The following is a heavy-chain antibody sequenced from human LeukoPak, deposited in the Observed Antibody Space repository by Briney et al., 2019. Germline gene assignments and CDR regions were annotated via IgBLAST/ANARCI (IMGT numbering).Heavy chain of an antibody. V-gene: IGHV1-69*13. CDR1: GYTFTGYY. J-gene: IGHJ5*02. CDR3: AVSGYSGYGHNWFDP. Sequence: SVKVSCKASGYTFTGYYMHWVRQAPGQGLEWMGWIIPIFGTANYAQKFQGRVTITADESTSTAYMELSSLRSEDTAVYYCAVSGYSGYGHNWFDPWGQGTLVTVSS. CDR2: IIPIFGTA. D-gene: IGHD5-12*01.